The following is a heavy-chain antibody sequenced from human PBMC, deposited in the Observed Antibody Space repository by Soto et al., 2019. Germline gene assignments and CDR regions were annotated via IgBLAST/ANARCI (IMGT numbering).Heavy chain of an antibody. CDR2: INHSGTT. V-gene: IGHV4-34*01. D-gene: IGHD6-19*01. Sequence: SETLSLTCAVYSGAFSGYQWSWIRQPPGKGLEWIGEINHSGTTSYNPSLKSRLTISVDPSKNQFSLKLSSVTAADTAVYYCARGKWLDNYWGQGTLVTVSS. CDR1: SGAFSGYQ. J-gene: IGHJ4*02. CDR3: ARGKWLDNY.